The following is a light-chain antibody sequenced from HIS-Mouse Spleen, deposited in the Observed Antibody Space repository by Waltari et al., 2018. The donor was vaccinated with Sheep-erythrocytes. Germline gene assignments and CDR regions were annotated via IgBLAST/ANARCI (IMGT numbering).Light chain of an antibody. V-gene: IGLV2-11*01. J-gene: IGLJ2*01. Sequence: QSALTQPRSVSGSPGQSVTISCTGTSRDVGGYNYVSWYQQHPGKATKLMIYDVSKRPSGVPDRFSGSKSGNTASLTISGTQAMDEADYYCQAWDSSTAVFGGGTKLTVL. CDR2: DVS. CDR1: SRDVGGYNY. CDR3: QAWDSSTAV.